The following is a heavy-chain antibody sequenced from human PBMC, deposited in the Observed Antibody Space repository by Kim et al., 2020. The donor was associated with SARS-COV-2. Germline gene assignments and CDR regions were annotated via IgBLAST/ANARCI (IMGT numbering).Heavy chain of an antibody. CDR3: ARKVGDHFDRGAF. J-gene: IGHJ3*01. Sequence: SVKVSCQASGGDLNNYAINWVRQAPGQGLEWMGGFIPMFGSASYAEAFQGRVTITADKSTSTTYMELTSLRSEDTAMYFCARKVGDHFDRGAF. CDR2: FIPMFGSA. V-gene: IGHV1-69*06. CDR1: GGDLNNYA. D-gene: IGHD3-9*01.